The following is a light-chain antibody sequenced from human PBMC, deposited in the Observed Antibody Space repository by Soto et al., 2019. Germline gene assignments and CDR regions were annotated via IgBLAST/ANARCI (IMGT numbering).Light chain of an antibody. CDR3: CSYAGSTSVI. J-gene: IGLJ2*01. Sequence: QAVLTQPASVSGSPGQPITISCTGSNSDFGSYDLVSWYQQHPGKAPKLIIYEASKRPSGVSNRFSGSKSGNTASLSISGLQDEDEADDYCCSYAGSTSVIFGGGTKLTVL. V-gene: IGLV2-23*01. CDR2: EAS. CDR1: NSDFGSYDL.